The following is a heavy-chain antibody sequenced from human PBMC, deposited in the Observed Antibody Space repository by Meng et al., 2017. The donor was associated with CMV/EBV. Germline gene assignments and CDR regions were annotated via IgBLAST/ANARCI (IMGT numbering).Heavy chain of an antibody. J-gene: IGHJ4*02. CDR2: IGWNSGFI. CDR1: GFTFDDYA. V-gene: IGHV3-9*01. D-gene: IGHD1-26*01. Sequence: SLKISCAASGFTFDDYARHWVRQGPGKGLEWVSGIGWNSGFIGYADSVRGRFTISRDNAKSSLYLQMNSLRAEDTALYYCAKVHPSGGSYYVGPVDYWGQGTLVTVSS. CDR3: AKVHPSGGSYYVGPVDY.